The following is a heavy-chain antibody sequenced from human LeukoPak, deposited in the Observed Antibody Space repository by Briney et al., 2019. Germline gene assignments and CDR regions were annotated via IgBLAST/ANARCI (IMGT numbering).Heavy chain of an antibody. D-gene: IGHD5-12*01. Sequence: ASVKVSCKASGYTFTSYGISWVRQAPGQGLEWMGWISAYNGNTNYAQKPQGRVTMTTDTSTSTAYMELRSLRSDDTAVYYCARAPIVATIPALDYWGEGTLVTVSS. CDR3: ARAPIVATIPALDY. J-gene: IGHJ4*02. CDR1: GYTFTSYG. CDR2: ISAYNGNT. V-gene: IGHV1-18*01.